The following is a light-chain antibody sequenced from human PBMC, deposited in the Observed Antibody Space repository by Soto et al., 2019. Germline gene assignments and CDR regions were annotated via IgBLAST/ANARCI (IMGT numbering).Light chain of an antibody. CDR2: KAS. J-gene: IGKJ1*01. CDR1: QSINNG. Sequence: DIQMTQSPSTLSASVGDRVTITCRASQSINNGLAWYQQKPGKAPKLFIFKASTLESGVPSRFSGSGSGTDFTLSISSLQPDDFATYFCQQYESFPRTFGQGTKVEIK. CDR3: QQYESFPRT. V-gene: IGKV1-5*03.